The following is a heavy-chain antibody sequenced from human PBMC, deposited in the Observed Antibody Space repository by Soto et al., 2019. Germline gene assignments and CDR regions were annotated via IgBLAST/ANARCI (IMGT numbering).Heavy chain of an antibody. J-gene: IGHJ6*02. V-gene: IGHV4-30-2*01. CDR2: IYHSGTT. CDR3: ARAHYGDYSYGMDV. Sequence: QLQLQESGSGLVKPSQSLSLTCAVSGGSISSGGYSWSWIRQPPGKGLEWIGYIYHSGTTYYNPSLKSRVTISVDRSRNQFSLKLSSVTAADTAVYYCARAHYGDYSYGMDVWGQGTTVTVSS. CDR1: GGSISSGGYS. D-gene: IGHD4-17*01.